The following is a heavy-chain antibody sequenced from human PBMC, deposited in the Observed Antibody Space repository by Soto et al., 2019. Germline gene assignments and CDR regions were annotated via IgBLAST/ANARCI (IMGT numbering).Heavy chain of an antibody. CDR2: IKHSGTT. V-gene: IGHV4-31*03. CDR1: GGSIRSAGHY. CDR3: ARWGSFCPDGVCDAPFDP. Sequence: QVQLQESGPGLVKPSQTLSLTCTISGGSIRSAGHYWSWIRQHPGKGLEWIGYIKHSGTTFYNPSLKSRLTISVDTSENQFSLRLTSVTAADTAVYFCARWGSFCPDGVCDAPFDPWGQGTLVSVSS. J-gene: IGHJ5*02. D-gene: IGHD2-8*01.